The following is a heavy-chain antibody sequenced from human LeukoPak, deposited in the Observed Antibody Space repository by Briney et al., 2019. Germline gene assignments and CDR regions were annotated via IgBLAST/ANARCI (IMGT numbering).Heavy chain of an antibody. D-gene: IGHD1-26*01. CDR3: AKSGGYGLIDY. Sequence: SETLSLTCAVSGASISGSNYYWGWIRPPPGMGLEWIGNIYSSGSTSYNASLQSRVTISIDTSKTQFSLRLNSVTAADTAMYYCAKSGGYGLIDYWGQGTRVTVSS. J-gene: IGHJ4*02. V-gene: IGHV4-39*01. CDR2: IYSSGST. CDR1: GASISGSNYY.